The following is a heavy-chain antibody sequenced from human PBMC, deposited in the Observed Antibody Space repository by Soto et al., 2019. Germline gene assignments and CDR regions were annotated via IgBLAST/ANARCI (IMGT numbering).Heavy chain of an antibody. CDR3: AKRGDYYYYSMNV. J-gene: IGHJ6*02. D-gene: IGHD3-16*01. V-gene: IGHV3-23*01. Sequence: GGSLRLSCAASGFTFSSYTLSWVRQAPGKGLEWVSAIRASGSDTFYADSVKGRFTISRDNSKNTLYLQMNSLRAEDTAIYYCAKRGDYYYYSMNVWGQGTTVTVSS. CDR1: GFTFSSYT. CDR2: IRASGSDT.